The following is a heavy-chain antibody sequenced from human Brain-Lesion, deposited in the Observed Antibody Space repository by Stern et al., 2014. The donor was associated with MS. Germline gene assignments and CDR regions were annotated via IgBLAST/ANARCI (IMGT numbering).Heavy chain of an antibody. CDR2: ISYDGSNK. V-gene: IGHV3-30*18. J-gene: IGHJ4*02. D-gene: IGHD3-22*01. Sequence: QMQLVQSGGGVVQPGRSLRLSCAASGFTFRNYGMHWVRQAPGKGLEWVAVISYDGSNKYYADSVKGRFTISRDNSKNTLYLQMHSLRTEDTAVYYCAKGRFPYYYDTSGYYAPLDYWGQGTLVTVSS. CDR1: GFTFRNYG. CDR3: AKGRFPYYYDTSGYYAPLDY.